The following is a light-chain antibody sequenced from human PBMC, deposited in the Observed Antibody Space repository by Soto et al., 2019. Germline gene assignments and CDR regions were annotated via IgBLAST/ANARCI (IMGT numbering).Light chain of an antibody. V-gene: IGLV2-14*01. J-gene: IGLJ2*01. CDR3: SSYTSSSTLVV. CDR1: SSDVGGYNY. CDR2: EVS. Sequence: QSALTQPASVSGSPGQSITISCTGTSSDVGGYNYVSWYQQHPGKAPKLMIYEVSNRPSGVSNRFSGSKSGNTASLPISGLQAEDGADYYCSSYTSSSTLVVFGGGTKLTVL.